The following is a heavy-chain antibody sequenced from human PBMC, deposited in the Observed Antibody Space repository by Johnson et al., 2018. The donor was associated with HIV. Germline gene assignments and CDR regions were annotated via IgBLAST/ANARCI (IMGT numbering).Heavy chain of an antibody. Sequence: VQLVESGGGLVQPGGSLRLSCAASGFTFSTYAMSWVRQAPGKGLEWVSGISGSGGSTYYADSVKGRFPISRDNAKNSLSLQMNSLRAEDTAVYYCARDELYRRYALTAFDIWGQGTMVTVSS. V-gene: IGHV3-23*04. CDR1: GFTFSTYA. CDR3: ARDELYRRYALTAFDI. D-gene: IGHD2-8*02. J-gene: IGHJ3*02. CDR2: ISGSGGST.